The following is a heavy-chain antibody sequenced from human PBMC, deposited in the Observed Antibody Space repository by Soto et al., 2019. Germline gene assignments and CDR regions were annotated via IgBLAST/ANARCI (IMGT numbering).Heavy chain of an antibody. Sequence: SETLSLTCTVSGDSMSGYYWSWFRQPPGKGLEWVGYIYYTGSTKYNPSLKSRVTVSVDTSKNQFSLILSSVTAADTAVYYCARITRSPNSGYFDYWGQGALVPSPQ. CDR3: ARITRSPNSGYFDY. CDR1: GDSMSGYY. D-gene: IGHD7-27*01. CDR2: IYYTGST. V-gene: IGHV4-59*01. J-gene: IGHJ4*02.